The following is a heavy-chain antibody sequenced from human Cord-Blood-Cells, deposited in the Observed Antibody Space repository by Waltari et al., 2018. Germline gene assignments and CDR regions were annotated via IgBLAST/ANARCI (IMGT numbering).Heavy chain of an antibody. J-gene: IGHJ6*02. V-gene: IGHV4-34*01. Sequence: QVQLQQWGAGLLKPSENLSLTCAVDCGSFRGYYWRWLRQPPGKGLEWIGEINHSGSTNYNPSLKSRVTISVDTSKNQFSLKLSSVTAADTAVYYCARARRSARYGMDVWGQGTTVTVSS. D-gene: IGHD3-3*01. CDR3: ARARRSARYGMDV. CDR2: INHSGST. CDR1: CGSFRGYY.